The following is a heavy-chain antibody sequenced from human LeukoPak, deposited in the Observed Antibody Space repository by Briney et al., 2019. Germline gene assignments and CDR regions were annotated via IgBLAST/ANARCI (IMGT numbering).Heavy chain of an antibody. Sequence: VASVKVSCKASGYIFTSYYIHWVRQAPGQGLEWMGIINPSGGSTIYPQKFQGRVSMTRDTSTSTVYMERSSLSSEDTAVYYCARVPFLLSGFWDYGGQGTLVTVSS. CDR2: INPSGGST. CDR1: GYIFTSYY. V-gene: IGHV1-46*01. CDR3: ARVPFLLSGFWDY. D-gene: IGHD6-25*01. J-gene: IGHJ4*02.